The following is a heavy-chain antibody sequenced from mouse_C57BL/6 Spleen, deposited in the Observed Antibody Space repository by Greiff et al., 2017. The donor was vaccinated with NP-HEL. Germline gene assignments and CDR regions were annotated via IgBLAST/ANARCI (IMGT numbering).Heavy chain of an antibody. CDR1: GYSITSGYY. CDR3: ASYYGQFDY. V-gene: IGHV3-6*01. D-gene: IGHD1-2*01. J-gene: IGHJ2*01. CDR2: ISYDGSN. Sequence: EVQRVESGPGLVKPSQSLSLTCSVTGYSITSGYYWNWIRQFPGNKLEWMGYISYDGSNNYNPSLKNRISITRDTSKNQFFLKLNSVTTEDTATYYCASYYGQFDYWGQGTTLTVSS.